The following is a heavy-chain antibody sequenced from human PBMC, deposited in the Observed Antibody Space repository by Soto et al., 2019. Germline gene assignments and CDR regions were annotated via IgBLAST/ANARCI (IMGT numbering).Heavy chain of an antibody. CDR1: GFTFSSYG. CDR3: ARAPRAGDLDY. Sequence: QVQLVESGGGVVQPGRSLRLSCAASGFTFSSYGMHWVRQAPGKGLEWVAVIWYDGSNKYYADSVKGRFTISRDNSKNTLYLQMNSLRAEDTAVYYCARAPRAGDLDYWGQGTPVTVSS. D-gene: IGHD3-10*01. CDR2: IWYDGSNK. J-gene: IGHJ4*02. V-gene: IGHV3-33*01.